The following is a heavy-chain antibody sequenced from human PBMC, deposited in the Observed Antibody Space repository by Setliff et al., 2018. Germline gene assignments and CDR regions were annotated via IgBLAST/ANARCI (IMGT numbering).Heavy chain of an antibody. D-gene: IGHD2-2*01. Sequence: HPGGSLRLSCVTSGFTFSNYGMTWVRRAPGKGLEWISYISTSSTIIYYADSVKGRFTISRDNANHSLHLQMNSLRVEDTAVYYCARDQDGRGPAADYWGQGTLVTVSS. J-gene: IGHJ4*02. CDR1: GFTFSNYG. CDR3: ARDQDGRGPAADY. V-gene: IGHV3-48*01. CDR2: ISTSSTII.